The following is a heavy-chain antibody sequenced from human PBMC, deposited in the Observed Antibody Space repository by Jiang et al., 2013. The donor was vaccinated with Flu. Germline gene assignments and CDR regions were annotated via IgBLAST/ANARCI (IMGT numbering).Heavy chain of an antibody. CDR1: GGSFSGYY. D-gene: IGHD6-25*01. V-gene: IGHV4-34*01. J-gene: IGHJ5*02. CDR3: AREETSSSAFDP. CDR2: INHSGST. Sequence: LKPSETLSLTCAVYGGSFSGYYWSWIRQPPGKGLEWIGEINHSGSTNYNPSLKSRVTISVDTSKNQFSLKLSSVTAADTAVYYCAREETSSSAFDPWGQGTLVTVSS.